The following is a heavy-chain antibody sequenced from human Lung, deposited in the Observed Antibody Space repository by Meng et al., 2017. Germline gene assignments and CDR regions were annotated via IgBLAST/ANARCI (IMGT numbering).Heavy chain of an antibody. V-gene: IGHV4-34*01. CDR3: ARERHSTIIRGVIDF. CDR2: INHGGST. CDR1: GGSISGSY. J-gene: IGHJ4*02. D-gene: IGHD3-10*01. Sequence: QVQLQQWGAGLLRPSENLSLTCAVYGGSISGSYWSGIRQSPAKGLEWIGKINHGGSTNYNPSLESRVTISVDTPKNQFSLRLTSMTVADTAVYYCARERHSTIIRGVIDFWGQGALVTVSS.